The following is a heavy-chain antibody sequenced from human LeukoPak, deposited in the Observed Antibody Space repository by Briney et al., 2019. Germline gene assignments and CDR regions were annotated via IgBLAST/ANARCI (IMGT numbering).Heavy chain of an antibody. D-gene: IGHD6-13*01. J-gene: IGHJ4*02. CDR1: GFTFSNAW. CDR2: IKSKTDGGTT. V-gene: IGHV3-15*01. Sequence: GGSLRLSCAASGFTFSNAWMSWVRQAPGKGLEWVGRIKSKTDGGTTDYAAPVKGRFTISRDDSKNTLYLQMNSLKTEDTAVYYCTPTDGGSWYGDYWGQGTLVTVSS. CDR3: TPTDGGSWYGDY.